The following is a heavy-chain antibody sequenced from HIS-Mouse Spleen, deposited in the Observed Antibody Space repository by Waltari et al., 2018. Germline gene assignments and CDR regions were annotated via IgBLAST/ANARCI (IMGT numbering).Heavy chain of an antibody. V-gene: IGHV1-18*01. J-gene: IGHJ3*02. Sequence: QVQLVRSGAEGKNPGASGKGSCRPSGYTFTSYGISWVRQAPGQGLEWMGWISAYNGNTNYAQKLQGRVTMTTDTSTSTAYMELRSLRSDDTAVYYCARTRRLERAFDIWGQGTMVTVSS. CDR1: GYTFTSYG. D-gene: IGHD1-1*01. CDR3: ARTRRLERAFDI. CDR2: ISAYNGNT.